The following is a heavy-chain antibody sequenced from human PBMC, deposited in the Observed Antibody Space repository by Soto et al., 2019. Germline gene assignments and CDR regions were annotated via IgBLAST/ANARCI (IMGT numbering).Heavy chain of an antibody. CDR3: ARVYDYVWGSYRQYYFDY. CDR2: IIPIFGTA. Sequence: QVQLVQSGAEVKKPGSSVKVSCKASGGTFSSYAISWVRQAPGQGLEWMGGIIPIFGTANYAQKFQGRVTITADESTRTAYMEMSSLRSEDTAVYYCARVYDYVWGSYRQYYFDYWGQGTLVTVSS. D-gene: IGHD3-16*02. V-gene: IGHV1-69*01. J-gene: IGHJ4*02. CDR1: GGTFSSYA.